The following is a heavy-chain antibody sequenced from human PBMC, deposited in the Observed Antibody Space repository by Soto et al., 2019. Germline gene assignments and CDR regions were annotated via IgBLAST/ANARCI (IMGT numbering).Heavy chain of an antibody. CDR3: ARGTFYYDSSAYYGY. Sequence: GGSLRLACVASGFTFSSYSMNWVRQAPGKGLEWVSSISSSSSYIYYADSVKGRFTISRDNAKNSLYLQMNSLRAEDTAVYYCARGTFYYDSSAYYGYCGEGT. CDR2: ISSSSSYI. V-gene: IGHV3-21*01. CDR1: GFTFSSYS. D-gene: IGHD3-22*01. J-gene: IGHJ4*02.